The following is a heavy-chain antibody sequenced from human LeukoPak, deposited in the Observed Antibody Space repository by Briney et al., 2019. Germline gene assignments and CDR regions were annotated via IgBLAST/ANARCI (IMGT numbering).Heavy chain of an antibody. Sequence: SGTLSLTCTVSGGSISSSSYYWGWIRQPPGKGLEWIGSIYYSGSTYYNPSLKSRVTISVDTSKNQFSLKLSSVAAADTAVYYCARHELSSGYYYDGGDFDYWGQGTLVTVSS. V-gene: IGHV4-39*01. CDR2: IYYSGST. CDR3: ARHELSSGYYYDGGDFDY. D-gene: IGHD3-22*01. J-gene: IGHJ4*02. CDR1: GGSISSSSYY.